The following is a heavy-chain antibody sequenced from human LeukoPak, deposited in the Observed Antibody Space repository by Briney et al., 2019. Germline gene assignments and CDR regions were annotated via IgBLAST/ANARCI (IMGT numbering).Heavy chain of an antibody. Sequence: ASVKVSCKASGGTFSSYAISWVRQAPGQGLEWMGRIIPILGIANYAQKFQGRVTMTTDTSTSTAYMELRSLRSDDTAVYYCARVGSGSYLYWGQGTLVTVSS. CDR3: ARVGSGSYLY. J-gene: IGHJ4*02. CDR2: IIPILGIA. D-gene: IGHD1-26*01. CDR1: GGTFSSYA. V-gene: IGHV1-69*04.